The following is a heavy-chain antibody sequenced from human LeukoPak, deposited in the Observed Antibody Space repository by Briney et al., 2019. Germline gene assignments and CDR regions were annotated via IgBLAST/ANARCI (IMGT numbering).Heavy chain of an antibody. CDR1: GFTFSSYA. Sequence: PGGSLRLSCAASGFTFSSYAMSWVRQAPGKGLEWVSAISGSGGSTYYADSVKGRFTISRDNSKNTLYLQMNSLRAEDTAVYYCAKSRGVVTIGNWFDPWGQGTLVTVSS. CDR3: AKSRGVVTIGNWFDP. J-gene: IGHJ5*02. V-gene: IGHV3-23*01. D-gene: IGHD3-10*01. CDR2: ISGSGGST.